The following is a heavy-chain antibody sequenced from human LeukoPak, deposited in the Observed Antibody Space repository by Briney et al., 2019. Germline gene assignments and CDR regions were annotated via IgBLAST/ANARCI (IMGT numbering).Heavy chain of an antibody. D-gene: IGHD6-13*01. CDR1: GFTVSSNY. V-gene: IGHV3-53*01. CDR3: ARGGAESSSWAIDY. J-gene: IGHJ4*02. CDR2: IYSGGST. Sequence: GGSLRLSCAASGFTVSSNYMSWVRQAPGKGLEWVSVIYSGGSTYYADSVKGRFTISRDNSKNTLYLQMNSLRAEDTAVYYCARGGAESSSWAIDYWGQGTLVTVSS.